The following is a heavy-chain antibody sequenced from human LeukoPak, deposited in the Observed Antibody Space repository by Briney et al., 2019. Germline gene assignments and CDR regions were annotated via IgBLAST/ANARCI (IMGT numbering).Heavy chain of an antibody. Sequence: PGRSLRLSCTASGFTFGDHAMSWVRQAPGKGLEWVGFIRSKAYGGTTEYAASVKGRFTISRDDSKSIAYLQMNSLKTEDTAVYYCTRVGGDGLYYFDYWGQGTLVTVSS. D-gene: IGHD2-21*01. V-gene: IGHV3-49*04. CDR1: GFTFGDHA. CDR3: TRVGGDGLYYFDY. J-gene: IGHJ4*02. CDR2: IRSKAYGGTT.